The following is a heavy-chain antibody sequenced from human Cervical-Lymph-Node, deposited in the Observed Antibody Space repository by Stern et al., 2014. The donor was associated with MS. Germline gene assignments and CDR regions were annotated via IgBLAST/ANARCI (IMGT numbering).Heavy chain of an antibody. CDR1: GYTFTSYD. D-gene: IGHD3-3*01. CDR3: ARGPVRYDFWSGYYTPDYFDY. V-gene: IGHV1-8*01. Sequence: QMQLVQSGAEVKKPGASVKVSCKASGYTFTSYDINWVRQATGQGLEWMGWMNPNSGNTGYAQKFQGRVTMTRNTSISTAYMELSSLRSEDTAVYYCARGPVRYDFWSGYYTPDYFDYWGQGTLVTVSS. CDR2: MNPNSGNT. J-gene: IGHJ4*02.